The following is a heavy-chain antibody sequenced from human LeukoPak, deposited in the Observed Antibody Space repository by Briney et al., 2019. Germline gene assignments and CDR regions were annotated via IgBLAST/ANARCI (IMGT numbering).Heavy chain of an antibody. Sequence: SETLSLTCSVSGDSISRRSSYWTWIRQPAGRGLEWIGRVYSTGTPNYNPSLKSRVTMSVDTSKNQFSLKLSSVTAADTAVYYCARRDDTHAFDIWGQGTMVTVSS. V-gene: IGHV4-61*02. D-gene: IGHD3-9*01. CDR3: ARRDDTHAFDI. CDR2: VYSTGTP. CDR1: GDSISRRSSY. J-gene: IGHJ3*02.